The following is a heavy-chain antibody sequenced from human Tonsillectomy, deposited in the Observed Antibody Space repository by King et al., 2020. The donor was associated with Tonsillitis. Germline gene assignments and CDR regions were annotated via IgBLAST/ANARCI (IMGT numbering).Heavy chain of an antibody. CDR2: IYPGDSDT. D-gene: IGHD4-23*01. CDR1: GYSFTSYW. V-gene: IGHV5-51*01. CDR3: ARLGNTVVTYDWYFDL. J-gene: IGHJ2*01. Sequence: VQLVESGAEVKKPGESLKISCTGSGYSFTSYWIGWVRQMPGKGLEWMGIIYPGDSDTRYSPSFQGQVTISADKSISTAYLQWSSLKASDTAMYYCARLGNTVVTYDWYFDLWGRGTLVTVSS.